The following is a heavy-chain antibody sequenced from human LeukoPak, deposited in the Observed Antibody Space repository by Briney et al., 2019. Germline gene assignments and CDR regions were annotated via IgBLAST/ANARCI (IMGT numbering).Heavy chain of an antibody. CDR2: MNSNGSTT. CDR1: GFTFSTTW. V-gene: IGHV3-74*01. Sequence: GGSLRLSCAASGFTFSTTWLHWVRQTPGEGLVWVSRMNSNGSTTNYADSVKGRFTISRDNAKSTLYLQMNNLRVEHTAVHYCATAGNYRFDNWGQGTLVTVSP. CDR3: ATAGNYRFDN. D-gene: IGHD1-7*01. J-gene: IGHJ4*02.